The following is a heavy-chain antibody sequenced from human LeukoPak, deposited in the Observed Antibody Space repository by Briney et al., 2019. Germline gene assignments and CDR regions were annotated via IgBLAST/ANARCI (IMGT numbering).Heavy chain of an antibody. D-gene: IGHD4-17*01. CDR2: ISHSGST. J-gene: IGHJ1*01. CDR1: GYSISNDYY. Sequence: PSETLSLTCSVSGYSISNDYYWGWIRQSPEKGLEWLGSISHSGSTYYNPSLRSRVTISRDMPKNQSSLELTPVTAADTAVYYCAGISTGSCFRHWGQGTLVTVSS. CDR3: AGISTGSCFRH. V-gene: IGHV4-38-2*02.